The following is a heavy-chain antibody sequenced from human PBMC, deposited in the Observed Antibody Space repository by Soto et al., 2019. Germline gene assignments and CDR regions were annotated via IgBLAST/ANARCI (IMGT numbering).Heavy chain of an antibody. V-gene: IGHV1-24*01. Sequence: ASVKVSCKVSGYTLTELSMHWVRQAPGKGLEWMGGFDPEDGETIYAQKFQGRVTMTEDTSTDTAYMELSSLRSEYMAVYYCGTPPSGGITETKSVVFNIWGEGTMVTVTS. CDR2: FDPEDGET. CDR3: GTPPSGGITETKSVVFNI. CDR1: GYTLTELS. D-gene: IGHD1-7*01. J-gene: IGHJ3*02.